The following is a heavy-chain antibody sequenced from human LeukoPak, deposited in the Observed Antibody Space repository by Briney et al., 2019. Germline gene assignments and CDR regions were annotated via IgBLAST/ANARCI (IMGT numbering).Heavy chain of an antibody. V-gene: IGHV1-2*02. J-gene: IGHJ6*03. CDR2: LNPHHGCT. CDR1: GYPFTGYY. Sequence: GASVEVSFKAFGYPFTGYYMHWVRPAPGQGLEWMGWLNPHHGCTNYAQKFQGRVTMTRNTSISTAYMELSSLRSEDTAVYYCARVPYYDILTGYYYYYYYMDVWGKGTTVTISS. CDR3: ARVPYYDILTGYYYYYYYMDV. D-gene: IGHD3-9*01.